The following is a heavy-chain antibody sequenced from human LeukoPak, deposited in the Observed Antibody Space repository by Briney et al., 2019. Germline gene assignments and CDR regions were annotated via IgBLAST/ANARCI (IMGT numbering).Heavy chain of an antibody. J-gene: IGHJ4*02. CDR1: EFSVGSNY. D-gene: IGHD6-19*01. CDR2: NSGGST. V-gene: IGHV3-66*04. Sequence: TGGSLRLSCAASEFSVGSNYMSWVRQAPGKGLEWVSVNSGGSTYYADSVKGRFTISRDNSKNTLYLQMNSLRAEDTAVYYCARHTPGYSSGWTFDYWGQGTLVTVSS. CDR3: ARHTPGYSSGWTFDY.